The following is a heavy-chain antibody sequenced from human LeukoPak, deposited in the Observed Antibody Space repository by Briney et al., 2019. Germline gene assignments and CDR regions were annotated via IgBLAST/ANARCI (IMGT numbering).Heavy chain of an antibody. V-gene: IGHV3-23*01. CDR3: AKGLAYCSSTSCYSAFDY. CDR2: ISGSGGST. D-gene: IGHD2-2*01. CDR1: GFTFSSYA. J-gene: IGHJ4*02. Sequence: GGSLRLSCAASGFTFSSYAMSWVRQAPGKRLEWVSAISGSGGSTYYADSVKGRFTISRDNSKSTLYLQMNSLRAEDTAVYYCAKGLAYCSSTSCYSAFDYWGQGTLVTVSS.